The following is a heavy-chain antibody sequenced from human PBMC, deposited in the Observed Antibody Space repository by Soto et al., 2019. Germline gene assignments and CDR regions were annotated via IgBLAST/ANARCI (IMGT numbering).Heavy chain of an antibody. D-gene: IGHD2-21*01. CDR2: IYHIVSI. V-gene: IGHV4-4*02. CDR3: ARGGISHWAYFYYMDV. J-gene: IGHJ6*03. Sequence: SETLSLTCAVSSGSISSSNWWSWLRQPPGKGLEWIGEIYHIVSINYNPSLKSRVTMSVDTSKNQFSLTLNSVTAADTATYYCARGGISHWAYFYYMDVWDRGTTVTVSS. CDR1: SGSISSSNW.